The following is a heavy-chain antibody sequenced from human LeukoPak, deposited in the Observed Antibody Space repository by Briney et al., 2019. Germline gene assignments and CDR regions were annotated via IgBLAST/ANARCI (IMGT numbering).Heavy chain of an antibody. CDR3: ARATYYWDSAYGMDV. V-gene: IGHV4-59*01. CDR1: GGSISSYY. CDR2: ISYSGST. Sequence: SETLSLTCTVSGGSISSYYWSWIRQPPGKGPEWIGYISYSGSTNYNPSLKSRVTISVDTSKNQFSLKLSSVTAADTAVYYCARATYYWDSAYGMDVWGQGTTVTVSS. D-gene: IGHD3-22*01. J-gene: IGHJ6*02.